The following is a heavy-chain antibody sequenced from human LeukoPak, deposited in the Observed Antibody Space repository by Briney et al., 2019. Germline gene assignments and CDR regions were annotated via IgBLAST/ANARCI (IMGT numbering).Heavy chain of an antibody. CDR3: TWTWNEGDFEN. V-gene: IGHV3-73*01. D-gene: IGHD1-1*01. CDR1: GFTFSGAG. Sequence: GGSLRLSCAASGFTFSGAGMHWVRQASGKGLEWVGRIRSKANNYATAYGASVKGRFSISRNDSKNTAYLQMNSLKIEDTAVYYCTWTWNEGDFENWGQGTLVTVSS. J-gene: IGHJ4*02. CDR2: IRSKANNYAT.